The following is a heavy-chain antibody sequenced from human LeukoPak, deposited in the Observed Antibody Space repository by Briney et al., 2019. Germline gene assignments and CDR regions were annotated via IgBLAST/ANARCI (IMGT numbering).Heavy chain of an antibody. J-gene: IGHJ4*02. Sequence: GGSLRLSCAASGFTFSSYAMHWVRQAPGKGGEWVAVISYDGSNKYYADSVKGRFTISRDNSKNTLYLQMNSLRAEDTAVYYCARYCSSTSCYLGTVDYWGQGTLVTVSS. CDR2: ISYDGSNK. D-gene: IGHD2-2*01. V-gene: IGHV3-30*04. CDR3: ARYCSSTSCYLGTVDY. CDR1: GFTFSSYA.